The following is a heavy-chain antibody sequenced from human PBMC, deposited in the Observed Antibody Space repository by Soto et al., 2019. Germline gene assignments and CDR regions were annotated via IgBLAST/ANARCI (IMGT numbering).Heavy chain of an antibody. J-gene: IGHJ6*02. CDR2: INSDGSST. CDR3: AREGRGVVVPGGMDV. V-gene: IGHV3-74*01. CDR1: GFTFSSYW. D-gene: IGHD2-2*01. Sequence: EVQVVESGGGLVQPGGSLRLSCSVSGFTFSSYWMHWVRQAPGKGLVWVSPINSDGSSTSYADSVKGRFTISRDNAKNTLYLQMNSLRAEDTAVYYCAREGRGVVVPGGMDVWGQGTTVTVSS.